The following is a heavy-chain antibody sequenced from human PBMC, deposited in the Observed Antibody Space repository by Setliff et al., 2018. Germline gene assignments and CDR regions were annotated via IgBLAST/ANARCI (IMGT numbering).Heavy chain of an antibody. V-gene: IGHV4-39*07. CDR2: IYYSGST. J-gene: IGHJ4*02. D-gene: IGHD6-19*01. CDR3: ARGQYSCGWYGLVDY. Sequence: PSETLSLTCTVSGGSISSSSYYWGWIRQPPGKGLEWIGSIYYSGSTYYKPSLKSRVTISVDTSKNQFSLKLRSVTAADTAVYYCARGQYSCGWYGLVDYWGQGTLVTVSS. CDR1: GGSISSSSYY.